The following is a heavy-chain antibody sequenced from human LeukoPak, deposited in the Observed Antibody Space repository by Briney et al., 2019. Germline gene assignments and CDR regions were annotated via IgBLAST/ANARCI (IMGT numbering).Heavy chain of an antibody. J-gene: IGHJ4*02. D-gene: IGHD3-22*01. CDR3: ARPWGGLWDSSGYSVGY. V-gene: IGHV1-46*01. CDR2: INPSGGST. CDR1: GYTFTSYY. Sequence: ASVKVSCKASGYTFTSYYMHWVRQAPGQGLEWMGIINPSGGSTSYAQKFQGRVTMTRDTSTSTVYMELSSLRFEDTAVYYCARPWGGLWDSSGYSVGYWGQGTLVTVSS.